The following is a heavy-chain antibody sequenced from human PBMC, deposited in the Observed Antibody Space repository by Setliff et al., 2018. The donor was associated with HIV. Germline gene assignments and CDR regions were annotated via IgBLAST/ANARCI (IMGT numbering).Heavy chain of an antibody. CDR1: GGSFSANY. J-gene: IGHJ4*02. CDR3: ARRARFCTSATCYRHFDF. D-gene: IGHD2-2*01. V-gene: IGHV4-34*01. CDR2: INHSGST. Sequence: SETLSLTCAVYGGSFSANYWSWIRQVPGKGLEWIGEINHSGSTNYNPSLQRRVIMSVDTSAKQLYLKVNSVTAADTAVYFCARRARFCTSATCYRHFDFWGEGTLVTVSS.